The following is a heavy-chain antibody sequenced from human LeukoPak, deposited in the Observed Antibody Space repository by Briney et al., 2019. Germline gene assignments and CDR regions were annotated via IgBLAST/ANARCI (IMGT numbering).Heavy chain of an antibody. CDR1: GGSISSRSYY. CDR2: IFYSGST. J-gene: IGHJ5*02. CDR3: ARYLGGRFDP. V-gene: IGHV4-39*01. D-gene: IGHD1-26*01. Sequence: SETLSLTCTVPGGSISSRSYYWGWIRQPPGKGLEWIGSIFYSGSTYYNPSLKSRVTISVDTSKNQFSLKLSSVTAADTAVYYCARYLGGRFDPWGQGTLVTVSS.